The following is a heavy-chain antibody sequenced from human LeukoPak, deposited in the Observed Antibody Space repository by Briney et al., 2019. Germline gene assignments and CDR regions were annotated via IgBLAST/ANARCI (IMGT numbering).Heavy chain of an antibody. Sequence: SETLSLTCAVYGGSFSGYYWSWISQPPGKGLEWIGEINHSGSTNYNPSLKSRVTISVDTSKNQVSLKLSSVTAADTAVYYCARPLHYGDYVYWGQGTLVTVSS. D-gene: IGHD4-17*01. CDR3: ARPLHYGDYVY. J-gene: IGHJ4*02. V-gene: IGHV4-34*01. CDR2: INHSGST. CDR1: GGSFSGYY.